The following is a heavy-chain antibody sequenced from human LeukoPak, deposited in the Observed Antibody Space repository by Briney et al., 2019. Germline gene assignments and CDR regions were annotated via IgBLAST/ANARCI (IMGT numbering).Heavy chain of an antibody. D-gene: IGHD3-10*01. CDR1: GGSIGSYY. CDR2: IYYSGST. V-gene: IGHV4-59*01. J-gene: IGHJ4*02. CDR3: ARHHDSGTYPLDY. Sequence: SETLSLTCTVSGGSIGSYYWSWIRQPPGKGLEWIGNIYYSGSTNYNPSLKSRVTISVDTSKNQFSLKLSSVTAADTAMYYCARHHDSGTYPLDYWGQGTLVTVSS.